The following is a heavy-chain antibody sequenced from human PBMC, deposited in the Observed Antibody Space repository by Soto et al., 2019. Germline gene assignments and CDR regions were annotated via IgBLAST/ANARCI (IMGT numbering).Heavy chain of an antibody. Sequence: QITLKESGPTLVKPTQTLTLTCTFSGFSLSTNGVGVGWIRQPPGKALEWLALIYWDDSKEYSPSLRSRLTINKDTSRNQVVITMTNMHPVDTATYYCAKKGGGDYILGYWGQGTLVTVSA. V-gene: IGHV2-5*02. J-gene: IGHJ4*02. CDR3: AKKGGGDYILGY. CDR1: GFSLSTNGVG. D-gene: IGHD4-17*01. CDR2: IYWDDSK.